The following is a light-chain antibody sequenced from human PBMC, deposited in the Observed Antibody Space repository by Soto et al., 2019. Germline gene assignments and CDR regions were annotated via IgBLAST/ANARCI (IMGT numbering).Light chain of an antibody. Sequence: DIVMTQSPLSLPVAPGEPASISCRSSQSLLVSYGYNYLDWYLQKPGQSPKLLIYLGSIRASGVPDRFSGSGSGIDFTLKISRVEAEDVGVYYCMQARQTPPTFGQGTKLEIK. V-gene: IGKV2-28*01. CDR1: QSLLVSYGYNY. J-gene: IGKJ2*01. CDR3: MQARQTPPT. CDR2: LGS.